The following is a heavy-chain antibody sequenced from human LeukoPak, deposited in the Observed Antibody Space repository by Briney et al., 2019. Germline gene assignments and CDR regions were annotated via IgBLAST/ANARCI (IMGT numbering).Heavy chain of an antibody. CDR1: GGSVSRNY. CDR3: ARGMSPLPSLYDSSGYPPDS. CDR2: VFSSGST. V-gene: IGHV4-59*02. J-gene: IGHJ4*02. Sequence: SETLSLTCTVSGGSVSRNYWTWIRQSPGKGLEWIGYVFSSGSTNYNPSLKGRVTISVDTSDNEVSLKLDSVTAADTAMYYCARGMSPLPSLYDSSGYPPDSWGQGTLVTVSS. D-gene: IGHD3-22*01.